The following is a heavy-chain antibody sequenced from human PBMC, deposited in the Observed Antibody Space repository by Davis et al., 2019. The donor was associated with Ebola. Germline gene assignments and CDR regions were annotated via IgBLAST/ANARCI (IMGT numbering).Heavy chain of an antibody. J-gene: IGHJ6*02. Sequence: SLKIPCAASGFTFSHYYMTWIRQAPGKGLEWGSYISSSGCTIYYADSVKGRFTISRDNAKNSLYLQMNSLRAEDTAVYYCARDSGYDYYYYYGMNVWGQGTTVTVSS. CDR2: ISSSGCTI. D-gene: IGHD5-12*01. V-gene: IGHV3-11*01. CDR3: ARDSGYDYYYYYGMNV. CDR1: GFTFSHYY.